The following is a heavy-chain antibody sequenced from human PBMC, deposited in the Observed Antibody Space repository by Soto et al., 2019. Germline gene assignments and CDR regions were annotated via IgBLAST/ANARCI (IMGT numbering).Heavy chain of an antibody. CDR1: GFTFSNAW. Sequence: PGGSLRLSCAASGFTFSNAWMSWVRQAPGKGLEWVGRIKGKTDGGTTDYAAPVKGRFTISRDDSKNTLYLQMNSLKTEDTAVYYCTFDGVVVITRLYYYGMDVWGQGTTVTVSS. J-gene: IGHJ6*02. CDR2: IKGKTDGGTT. CDR3: TFDGVVVITRLYYYGMDV. D-gene: IGHD3-22*01. V-gene: IGHV3-15*01.